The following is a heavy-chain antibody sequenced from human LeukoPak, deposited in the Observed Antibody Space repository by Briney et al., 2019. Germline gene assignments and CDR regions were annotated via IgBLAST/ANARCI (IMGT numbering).Heavy chain of an antibody. V-gene: IGHV1-18*01. CDR2: ISAYNGNT. CDR3: ARERITMVRGVIITAEGLDY. J-gene: IGHJ4*02. Sequence: ASVKVSCKASGYTFTSYGISWVRQAPGQGLEWMGGISAYNGNTNYAQKLQGGVTMTTDTSTSTAYMELRSLRSDDTAVYYCARERITMVRGVIITAEGLDYWGQGTLVTVSS. D-gene: IGHD3-10*01. CDR1: GYTFTSYG.